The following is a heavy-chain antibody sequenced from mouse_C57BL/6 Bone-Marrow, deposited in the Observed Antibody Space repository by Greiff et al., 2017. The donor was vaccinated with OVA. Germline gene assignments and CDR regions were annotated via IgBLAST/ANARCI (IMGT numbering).Heavy chain of an antibody. D-gene: IGHD1-1*01. Sequence: VQLQQPGAELVRPGTSVKLSCKASGYTFTSYWMHWVKQRPGQGLEWIGVIDPSDSYTNYNQKVKGKATLTVDTSSSTAYMQLSSLTSEDSAVYYCARSHYYGSSYVHFDYWGQGTTLTVSS. CDR2: IDPSDSYT. J-gene: IGHJ2*01. CDR1: GYTFTSYW. V-gene: IGHV1-59*01. CDR3: ARSHYYGSSYVHFDY.